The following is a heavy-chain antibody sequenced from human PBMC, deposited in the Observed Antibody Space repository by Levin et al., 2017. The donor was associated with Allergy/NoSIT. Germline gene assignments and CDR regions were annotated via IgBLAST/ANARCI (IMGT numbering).Heavy chain of an antibody. J-gene: IGHJ4*02. D-gene: IGHD3-3*01. CDR2: ITNSGGST. CDR3: AKDYRYYDLWSGFLDY. Sequence: GGSLRLSCAASGFTFSSYAMSWVRQAPGKGLEWVSAITNSGGSTYYANSVKGRFTISRDNSKNTLYMQMNSLRAEDTAVYYCAKDYRYYDLWSGFLDYWGQGTLVTVSS. CDR1: GFTFSSYA. V-gene: IGHV3-23*01.